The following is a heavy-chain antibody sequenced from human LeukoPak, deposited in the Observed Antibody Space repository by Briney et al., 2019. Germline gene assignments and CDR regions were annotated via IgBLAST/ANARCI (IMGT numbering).Heavy chain of an antibody. V-gene: IGHV3-72*01. J-gene: IGHJ4*02. Sequence: GGSLRLSCAASGFTFGDHYMDWVRQAPGKGLEWVGRTRNKANSYTTEYAASVKGRFTISRDDSKNSLYLQMNSLKTEDTAVYYCAREATGADYDILTGYYTVRSFDYWGQGTLVTVSS. CDR2: TRNKANSYTT. CDR3: AREATGADYDILTGYYTVRSFDY. D-gene: IGHD3-9*01. CDR1: GFTFGDHY.